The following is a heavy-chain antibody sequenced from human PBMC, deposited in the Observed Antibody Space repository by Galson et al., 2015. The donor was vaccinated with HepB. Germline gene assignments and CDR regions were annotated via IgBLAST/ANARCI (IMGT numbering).Heavy chain of an antibody. Sequence: SLRLSCAASGFTFSSYAMHWVRQAPGKGLEWVAVISYDGSNKYYADSVKGRLTISRDNSKNTLYLQMNSLRAEDTAVYYRARDYASSWYFNHYYGMDVWGQGTTVTVSS. D-gene: IGHD6-13*01. CDR1: GFTFSSYA. J-gene: IGHJ6*02. CDR3: ARDYASSWYFNHYYGMDV. V-gene: IGHV3-30*04. CDR2: ISYDGSNK.